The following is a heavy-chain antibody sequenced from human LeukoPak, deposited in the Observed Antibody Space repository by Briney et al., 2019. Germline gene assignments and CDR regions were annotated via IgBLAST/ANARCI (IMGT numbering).Heavy chain of an antibody. V-gene: IGHV3-7*01. CDR3: ARDGFVGAAGY. J-gene: IGHJ4*02. CDR1: EFTFSGYW. CDR2: INQDGSEK. D-gene: IGHD6-13*01. Sequence: GGSLRLPCAASEFTFSGYWMNWVRQAPGKGPEWVANINQDGSEKHYVDSVKGRFTISRDNAKNSLFLQMNSLRVEDTAVFYCARDGFVGAAGYWGQGTLVTVSS.